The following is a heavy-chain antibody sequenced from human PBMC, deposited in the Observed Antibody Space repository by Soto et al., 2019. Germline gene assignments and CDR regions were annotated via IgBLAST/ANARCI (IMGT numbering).Heavy chain of an antibody. CDR3: ASLLGTTYYYGMDV. J-gene: IGHJ6*02. CDR2: ISSSGSTI. CDR1: GFTFSDYY. V-gene: IGHV3-11*01. Sequence: QVQLVESGGGLVKPGGSLRLSCAASGFTFSDYYVSGIRQAPVKGLEWVSYISSSGSTIYYADSVKGRFTISRDNAKNSLYLQMNSLRAEDTAVYYCASLLGTTYYYGMDVWGQGTTVTVSS. D-gene: IGHD1-7*01.